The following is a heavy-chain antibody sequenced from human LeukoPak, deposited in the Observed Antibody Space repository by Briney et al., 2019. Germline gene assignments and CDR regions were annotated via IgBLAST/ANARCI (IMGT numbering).Heavy chain of an antibody. D-gene: IGHD6-13*01. CDR1: GGSISSYY. Sequence: SETLSLTCTVAGGSISSYYWSWIRQPPGKGLEWIGYIYYSGNTNYNPSLKSRVTISVDTSKNQFSLKLSSVTAADTAVYYCARQAAAAGSSMGYYYYGMDVWGQGTTVTVSS. CDR2: IYYSGNT. J-gene: IGHJ6*02. CDR3: ARQAAAAGSSMGYYYYGMDV. V-gene: IGHV4-59*08.